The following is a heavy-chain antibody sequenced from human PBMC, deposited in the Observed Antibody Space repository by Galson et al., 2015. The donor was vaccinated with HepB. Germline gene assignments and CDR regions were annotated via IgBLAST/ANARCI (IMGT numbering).Heavy chain of an antibody. Sequence: SVQVSCKASGYTFTGYYMHWVRQAPGQGLEWMGWINPNTGGTNYAQKFQGRVTMTRDTSIITVYMELSSLRSDDTAVYYCAREGSYGRNWFDPWGQGTLVTVSS. CDR3: AREGSYGRNWFDP. CDR2: INPNTGGT. V-gene: IGHV1-2*02. D-gene: IGHD3-16*01. CDR1: GYTFTGYY. J-gene: IGHJ5*02.